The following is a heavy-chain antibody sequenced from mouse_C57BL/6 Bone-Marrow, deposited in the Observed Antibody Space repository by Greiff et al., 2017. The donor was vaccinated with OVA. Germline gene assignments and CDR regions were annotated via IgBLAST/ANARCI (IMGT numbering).Heavy chain of an antibody. CDR1: GFTFSDYY. Sequence: EVKVEESGGGLVQPGGSLKLSCAASGFTFSDYYMYWVRQTPEKRLEWVAYISNGGGSTYYPDTVKGRFTISIDNAKNTLYLQMSRLKSEDTAMYYCARHYWAYWGQGTLVTVSA. CDR3: ARHYWAY. D-gene: IGHD1-1*01. CDR2: ISNGGGST. V-gene: IGHV5-12*01. J-gene: IGHJ3*01.